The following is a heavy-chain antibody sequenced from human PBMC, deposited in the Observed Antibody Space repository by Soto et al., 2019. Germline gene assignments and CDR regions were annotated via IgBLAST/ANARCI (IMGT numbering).Heavy chain of an antibody. V-gene: IGHV4-34*01. CDR3: GRGRPRRKSTALHTCFDP. CDR2: ISPTGST. CDR1: GASFSEYH. Sequence: SETLSLTCGVYGASFSEYHWNWIRQAPGKGLDWIGEISPTGSTNYNPSLESRVAISVDTSKSRFFLKMTSVTAADTAVYYCGRGRPRRKSTALHTCFDPWGQGTLVTVSS. J-gene: IGHJ5*02. D-gene: IGHD1-1*01.